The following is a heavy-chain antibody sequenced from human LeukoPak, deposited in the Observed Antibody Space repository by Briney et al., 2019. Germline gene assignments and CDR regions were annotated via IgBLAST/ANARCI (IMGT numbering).Heavy chain of an antibody. Sequence: GGSLRLSCAATGLTFSGSAMHWVRQASGKGLEWVGRIRSKANNYATAYTASVKGRFTVSRDDSKNTTYLQMNSLKTEDTAVYYCTSEVGYWGQGTLVTVSS. J-gene: IGHJ4*02. V-gene: IGHV3-73*01. CDR1: GLTFSGSA. CDR3: TSEVGY. CDR2: IRSKANNYAT. D-gene: IGHD1-26*01.